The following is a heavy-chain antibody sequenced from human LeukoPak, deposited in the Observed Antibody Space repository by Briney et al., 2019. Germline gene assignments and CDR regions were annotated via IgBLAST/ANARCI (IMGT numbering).Heavy chain of an antibody. CDR3: ARGNYYAMDV. Sequence: PGGSLRLSCAASGFTFSSYSMNWVRQAPGKGLVWVSRINSDGSTTTYADSVKGRFTISRDNVKNTLYLQMNSLRAEDTAMYYCARGNYYAMDVWGQGTTVTVFS. J-gene: IGHJ6*02. CDR2: INSDGSTT. CDR1: GFTFSSYS. V-gene: IGHV3-74*01.